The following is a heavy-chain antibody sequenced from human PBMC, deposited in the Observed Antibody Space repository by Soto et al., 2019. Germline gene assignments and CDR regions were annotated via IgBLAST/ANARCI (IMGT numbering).Heavy chain of an antibody. D-gene: IGHD6-19*01. CDR2: IIPIFGTA. Sequence: QVQLVQSGAEVKKPGSSVKLSCKASGGTFSSYAISWVRQAPGQGLEWMGGIIPIFGTANYAQKFQGRVTITADESTSTAYMELSSLRSEDTAVYYCARLLAGEGEGVFDYWGQGTLVTVSS. CDR3: ARLLAGEGEGVFDY. J-gene: IGHJ4*02. V-gene: IGHV1-69*01. CDR1: GGTFSSYA.